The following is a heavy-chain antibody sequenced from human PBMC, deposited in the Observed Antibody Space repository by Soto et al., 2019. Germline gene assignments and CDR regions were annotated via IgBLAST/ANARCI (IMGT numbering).Heavy chain of an antibody. D-gene: IGHD3-16*01. CDR3: ARGGGPYVWFNEF. CDR2: IIPVFGTT. Sequence: QEQLVQSGAEVKKPGSSVKVSCKDSGGLFSSFAISWVRQAPGQGLEWMGGIIPVFGTTNYAQKFQGRVTITADESPNTGYMELSSLTSYDTAMYYCARGGGPYVWFNEFWGQGTQVTVSS. CDR1: GGLFSSFA. J-gene: IGHJ4*02. V-gene: IGHV1-69*01.